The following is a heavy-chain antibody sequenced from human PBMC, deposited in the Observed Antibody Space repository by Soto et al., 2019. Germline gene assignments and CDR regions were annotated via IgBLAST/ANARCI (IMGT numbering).Heavy chain of an antibody. D-gene: IGHD3-9*01. CDR3: ARDSGVLRYFDWFPSWFDP. CDR2: IYYSGST. J-gene: IGHJ5*02. CDR1: GGSISSGGYY. V-gene: IGHV4-30-4*08. Sequence: NPSETLSLTCTVSGGSISSGGYYWSWIRQHPGKGLEWIGYIYYSGSTYYNPSLKSRVTISVDTSKNQFSLKLSSVTAADTAVYYCARDSGVLRYFDWFPSWFDPWGQGTLVTVSS.